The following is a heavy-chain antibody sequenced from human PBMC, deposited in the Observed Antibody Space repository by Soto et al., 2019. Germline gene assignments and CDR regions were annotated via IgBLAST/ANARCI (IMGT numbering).Heavy chain of an antibody. CDR1: GGTFSSYT. CDR3: ARTIGIVVVPAANLPAFDP. D-gene: IGHD2-2*01. Sequence: SLKVSCKASGGTFSSYTISWVRQAPGQGLEWMGRIIPILGIANYAQKFQGRVTITADKSMSTAYMELSSLRSEDTAVYYCARTIGIVVVPAANLPAFDPWGQGTLVTVSS. V-gene: IGHV1-69*02. J-gene: IGHJ5*02. CDR2: IIPILGIA.